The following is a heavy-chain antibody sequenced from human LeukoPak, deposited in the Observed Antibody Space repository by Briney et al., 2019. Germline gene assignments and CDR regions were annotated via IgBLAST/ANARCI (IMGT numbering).Heavy chain of an antibody. CDR1: GYTFTGYY. J-gene: IGHJ4*02. D-gene: IGHD1-26*01. CDR3: ARDPSTKYYFDY. Sequence: GASAKVSCKASGYTFTGYYIHWVRQAPGQGLEWMGHIDPKNGGTKYAQKFQDRFIMTRDTSINTAYMELSRLRSDDTAVYSCARDPSTKYYFDYWGQGTLVTVSS. V-gene: IGHV1-2*06. CDR2: IDPKNGGT.